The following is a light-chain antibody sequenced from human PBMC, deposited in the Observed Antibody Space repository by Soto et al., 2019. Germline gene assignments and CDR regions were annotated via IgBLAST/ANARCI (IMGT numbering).Light chain of an antibody. CDR1: RAISRW. CDR2: AAS. Sequence: DIQVTQSPSSVSASVGDRVTITCRATRAISRWLAWYQQKPGKAPKLVIYAASNLQSGVPSRFSGSGSGTDFTLTINSPQPDDFATYYCQQSNSFPYTFGQGTKLEI. J-gene: IGKJ2*01. V-gene: IGKV1-12*01. CDR3: QQSNSFPYT.